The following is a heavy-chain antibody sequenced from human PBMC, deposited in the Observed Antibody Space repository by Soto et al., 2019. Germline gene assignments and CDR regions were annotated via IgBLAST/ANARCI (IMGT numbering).Heavy chain of an antibody. D-gene: IGHD3-10*01. Sequence: SETLSLTCTVSGGSISSGGYYWSWIRQPPGKGLEWIGYIYYSGSTNYNPSLKSRVTISVDTSKNQFSLKLSSVTAADTAVYYCARDDRGYYGSGSYFPYYYGMDVWGQGTTVTVSS. J-gene: IGHJ6*02. CDR2: IYYSGST. CDR3: ARDDRGYYGSGSYFPYYYGMDV. V-gene: IGHV4-61*08. CDR1: GGSISSGGYY.